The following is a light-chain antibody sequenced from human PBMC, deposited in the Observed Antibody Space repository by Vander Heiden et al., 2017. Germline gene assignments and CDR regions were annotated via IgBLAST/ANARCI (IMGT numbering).Light chain of an antibody. J-gene: IGLJ2*01. V-gene: IGLV2-11*01. CDR2: DVS. CDR3: CSYAGSFVV. CDR1: SSDVGGYNY. Sequence: QSALTQPRPVSGSPGQSVTISCTGTSSDVGGYNYVSWYQQHPGKAPILMIYDVSKRPSGVPDRFSGSKSGTTASLTISGLQAEDEADYYCCSYAGSFVVFGGGTKLTVL.